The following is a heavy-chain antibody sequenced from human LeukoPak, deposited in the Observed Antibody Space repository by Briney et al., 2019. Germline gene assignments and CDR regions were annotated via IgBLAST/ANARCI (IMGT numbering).Heavy chain of an antibody. CDR3: ARETPTTVTLDY. Sequence: PSETLSLTCTVSGGSISKNYWNWIRQPPGKGLEYIGYIYYDGTTNYNPSLKSRVTISVDTSKNQFSLKLTSMTAVDTAVYYCARETPTTVTLDYWGQGTLVTVSS. CDR1: GGSISKNY. CDR2: IYYDGTT. V-gene: IGHV4-59*01. J-gene: IGHJ4*02. D-gene: IGHD4-17*01.